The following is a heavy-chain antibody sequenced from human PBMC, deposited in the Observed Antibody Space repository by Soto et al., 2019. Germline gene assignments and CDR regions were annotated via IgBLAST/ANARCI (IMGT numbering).Heavy chain of an antibody. V-gene: IGHV3-23*01. J-gene: IGHJ3*02. CDR1: GFTFSSYA. Sequence: EVQLLESGGGLVQPGGSLRLSCAASGFTFSSYAMSWVRQAPGKGLEWVSAISGSGGSTYYADSVKGRFTISRDNSMNTLYLQMNSLKAEDTAVYYCAKGHLPPGTRSHLGGDAFDIWGQGTMVTVSS. CDR2: ISGSGGST. CDR3: AKGHLPPGTRSHLGGDAFDI. D-gene: IGHD3-16*01.